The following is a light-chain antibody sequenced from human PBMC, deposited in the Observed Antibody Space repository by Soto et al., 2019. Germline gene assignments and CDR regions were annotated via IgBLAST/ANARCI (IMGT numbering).Light chain of an antibody. V-gene: IGLV2-14*01. CDR1: SSDVGAYNY. J-gene: IGLJ3*02. Sequence: QSVLTQPPSASGSPGQSVTISCTGTSSDVGAYNYVSWYQQHPGKAPKLMIYEVRNRPSGVSNRLSGSKSGNTASLTISGLQADDEADYYCCSYTSSSIRVFGGGTKVTVL. CDR3: CSYTSSSIRV. CDR2: EVR.